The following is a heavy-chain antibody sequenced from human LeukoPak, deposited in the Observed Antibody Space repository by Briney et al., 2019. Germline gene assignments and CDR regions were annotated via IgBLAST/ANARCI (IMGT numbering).Heavy chain of an antibody. CDR1: GYTFTSYG. Sequence: ASVKVSCKASGYTFTSYGISWVRQAPGQGLEWMGWISAYNGNTNYAQKLQGGVTMTTDTSTSTAYMELRSLRSDDTAVYYCATSLHDYSNDYFDYWGQGTLVTVSS. D-gene: IGHD4-11*01. V-gene: IGHV1-18*01. J-gene: IGHJ4*02. CDR3: ATSLHDYSNDYFDY. CDR2: ISAYNGNT.